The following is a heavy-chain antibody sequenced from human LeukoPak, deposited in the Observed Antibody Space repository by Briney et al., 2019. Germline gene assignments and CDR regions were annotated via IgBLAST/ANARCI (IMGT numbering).Heavy chain of an antibody. CDR2: ISSSTSTI. CDR3: ARDLDSSGSGW. D-gene: IGHD3-22*01. CDR1: GFTFSSYS. Sequence: GGSLRLSCAASGFTFSSYSMNWVRQTPGKGLEWVSYISSSTSTIKYADSVKGRFTISRDNAKNSLYLQMNSLRAGDTAVYYCARDLDSSGSGWWGQGTLVTVSS. V-gene: IGHV3-48*01. J-gene: IGHJ4*02.